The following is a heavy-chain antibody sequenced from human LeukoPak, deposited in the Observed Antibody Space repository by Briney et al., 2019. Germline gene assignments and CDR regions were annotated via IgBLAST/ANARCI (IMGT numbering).Heavy chain of an antibody. CDR1: GFTFSSYG. CDR3: AKGEAERIVGATTAFDI. D-gene: IGHD1-26*01. V-gene: IGHV3-30*18. CDR2: ISYDGSNK. Sequence: PGRSLRLSCAASGFTFSSYGMHWVRQAPGKGLEWVAVISYDGSNKYYADSVKGRFTISRDNSKNTLYLQMNSLRAEDTAVYYCAKGEAERIVGATTAFDIWGQGTMVTVSS. J-gene: IGHJ3*02.